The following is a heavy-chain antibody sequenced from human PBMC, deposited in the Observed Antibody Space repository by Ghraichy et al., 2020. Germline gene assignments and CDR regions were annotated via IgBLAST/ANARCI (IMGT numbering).Heavy chain of an antibody. Sequence: GESLNISCKGSGYSFTSYWIGWVRQVHGKGLEWMGIIFPGDSDTRYSPSFHGQVTISADKSINTAYLQWSSLKASDTAMYYCARHDNGYCSLNNCLYGGRFDPWGQGTLVTVSS. J-gene: IGHJ5*02. V-gene: IGHV5-51*01. D-gene: IGHD2-2*03. CDR2: IFPGDSDT. CDR1: GYSFTSYW. CDR3: ARHDNGYCSLNNCLYGGRFDP.